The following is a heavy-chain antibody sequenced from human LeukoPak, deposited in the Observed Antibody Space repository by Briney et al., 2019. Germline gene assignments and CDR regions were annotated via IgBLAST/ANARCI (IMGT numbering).Heavy chain of an antibody. J-gene: IGHJ4*02. CDR3: ARGSGGSCSDFDY. Sequence: PGGSLRLSCAASGFTFSSYSMNWVRQAPGKRLEWVSYISSSSSTIYYADSVKGRFTISRDNAKNSLYLQMNSLRAEDTAVYYCARGSGGSCSDFDYWGQGTLVTVSS. V-gene: IGHV3-48*01. D-gene: IGHD2-15*01. CDR1: GFTFSSYS. CDR2: ISSSSSTI.